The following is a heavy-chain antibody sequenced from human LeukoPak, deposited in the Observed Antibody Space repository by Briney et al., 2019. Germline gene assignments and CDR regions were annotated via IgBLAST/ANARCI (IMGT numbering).Heavy chain of an antibody. CDR3: AKDIGDSIGYNYFDS. V-gene: IGHV3-43*01. J-gene: IGHJ4*02. D-gene: IGHD3-22*01. Sequence: GRSLRLSCAASGFTFDDYTMHWVRGAPGKGLEWVSVISWHGSTTKYADSVRGRFTISRDNRKNSLSLQMNSLRPEDTALYYCAKDIGDSIGYNYFDSWGQGTLVTVSS. CDR1: GFTFDDYT. CDR2: ISWHGSTT.